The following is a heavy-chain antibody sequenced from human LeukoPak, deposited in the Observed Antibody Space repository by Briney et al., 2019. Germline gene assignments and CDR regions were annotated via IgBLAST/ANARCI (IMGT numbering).Heavy chain of an antibody. CDR2: IYGGGSV. V-gene: IGHV3-53*01. Sequence: GGSLRLSCAASGFTVRSNYMSWVRRAPGKGLEWVSIIYGGGSVFYADSVKGRFTISRDNSKTTLYLQMNSLRAEDTAVYYCAKGDQPLVYGGAFDYWGQGTLVTVSS. J-gene: IGHJ4*02. D-gene: IGHD2-2*01. CDR1: GFTVRSNY. CDR3: AKGDQPLVYGGAFDY.